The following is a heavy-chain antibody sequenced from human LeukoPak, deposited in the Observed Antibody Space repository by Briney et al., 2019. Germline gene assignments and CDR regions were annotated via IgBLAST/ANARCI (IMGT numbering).Heavy chain of an antibody. CDR2: INHSGST. Sequence: PSETLSLTCAVYGGSFSGYYWSWIRQPPGKGLEWVGEINHSGSTNYNPSLKSRVTISVDTSKNQFSLKLSSVTAADTAEYYCARGSVQLWVGYYYYYYGMDVWGQGTTVTVSS. D-gene: IGHD5-18*01. V-gene: IGHV4-34*01. CDR1: GGSFSGYY. J-gene: IGHJ6*02. CDR3: ARGSVQLWVGYYYYYYGMDV.